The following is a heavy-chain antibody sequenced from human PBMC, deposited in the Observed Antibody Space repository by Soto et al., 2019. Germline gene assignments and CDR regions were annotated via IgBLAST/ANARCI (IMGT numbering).Heavy chain of an antibody. D-gene: IGHD3-10*01. CDR3: ARELHGSGSSFDY. V-gene: IGHV3-30-3*01. CDR2: ISYDGSNK. Sequence: QVQLVESGGGVVQPGRSLRLSWAASGFTFSSYAMHWVRQAPGKGLEWVAVISYDGSNKYYADSVKGRFTISRDNSKNTLYLQMNSLRAEDTAVYYCARELHGSGSSFDYWGQGTLVTVSS. J-gene: IGHJ4*02. CDR1: GFTFSSYA.